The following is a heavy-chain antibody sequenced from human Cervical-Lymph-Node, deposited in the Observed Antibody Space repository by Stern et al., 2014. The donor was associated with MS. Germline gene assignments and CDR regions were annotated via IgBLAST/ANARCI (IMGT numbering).Heavy chain of an antibody. D-gene: IGHD1-14*01. Sequence: EVQLVESGAEVKKPGESLKISCKGSKYNFNTHWIAWVRQMPGKGLEWLGNIYPGNSDTRYNPPLQGQVSISADKSSTTAYLHFSSLKASDSAMYFCARHGGPNWNHEAHNWFDPWGQGTLVTVSS. J-gene: IGHJ5*02. CDR3: ARHGGPNWNHEAHNWFDP. CDR2: IYPGNSDT. CDR1: KYNFNTHW. V-gene: IGHV5-51*03.